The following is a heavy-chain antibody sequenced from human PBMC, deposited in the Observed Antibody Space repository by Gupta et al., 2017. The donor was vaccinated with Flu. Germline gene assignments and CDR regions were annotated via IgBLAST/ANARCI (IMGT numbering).Heavy chain of an antibody. V-gene: IGHV4-39*01. D-gene: IGHD5-12*01. CDR2: SGIT. CDR3: ASGYDYEEY. Sequence: SGITYYDPSLKSRVTISVDTSKNQFSLNLRYVTAADTAVYYCASGYDYEEYWGQGTLVTVSS. J-gene: IGHJ4*02.